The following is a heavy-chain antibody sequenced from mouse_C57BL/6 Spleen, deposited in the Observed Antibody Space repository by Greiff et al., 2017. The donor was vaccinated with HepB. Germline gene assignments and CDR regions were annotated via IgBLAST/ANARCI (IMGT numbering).Heavy chain of an antibody. CDR3: ARVSYGSSYVYFDY. Sequence: EVMLVESEGGLVQPGSSMKLSCTASGFTFSDYYMAWVRQVPEKGLEWVANINYDGSSTYYLDSLKSRFIISRDNAKNILYLQMSSLKSEDTATYYCARVSYGSSYVYFDYWGQGTTLTVSS. J-gene: IGHJ2*01. D-gene: IGHD1-1*01. CDR2: INYDGSST. CDR1: GFTFSDYY. V-gene: IGHV5-16*01.